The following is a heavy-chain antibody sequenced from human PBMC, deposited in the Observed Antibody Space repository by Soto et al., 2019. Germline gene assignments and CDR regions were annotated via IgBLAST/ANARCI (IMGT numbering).Heavy chain of an antibody. CDR1: GLSFNAYG. V-gene: IGHV3-30*18. D-gene: IGHD3-16*01. CDR2: LTADGSYK. J-gene: IGHJ4*02. Sequence: QVQLVESGGGVVQPGRSLRLSCVASGLSFNAYGRQWVRQAPGKGLQWVAILTADGSYKSYADSVKGRFTISRDNSKDTLYLQMDSLRTEDTAIYYCAKGGDFDDWGQGAPVTVSS. CDR3: AKGGDFDD.